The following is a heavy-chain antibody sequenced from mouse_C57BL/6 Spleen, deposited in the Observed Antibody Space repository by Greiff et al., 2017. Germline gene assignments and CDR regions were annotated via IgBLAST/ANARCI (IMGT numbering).Heavy chain of an antibody. CDR1: GFSLSTFGMG. Sequence: QVTLKESGPGILQPSQTLSLTCSFSGFSLSTFGMGVGWIRQPSGKGLEWLAHIWWDDDKYYNPALKSRLTISKDTSKNQVFLKIANVDTADTTTYYCARMVDCSGCAWFAYWGQGTLVTVSA. V-gene: IGHV8-8*01. D-gene: IGHD3-2*02. J-gene: IGHJ3*01. CDR3: ARMVDCSGCAWFAY. CDR2: IWWDDDK.